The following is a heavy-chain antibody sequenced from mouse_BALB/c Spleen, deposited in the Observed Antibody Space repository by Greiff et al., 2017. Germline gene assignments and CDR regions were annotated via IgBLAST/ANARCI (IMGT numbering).Heavy chain of an antibody. Sequence: DVQLVESGGGLVKPGGSLKLSCAASGFTFSSYAMSWVRQTPEKRLEWVASISSGGSTYYPDSVKGRFTITRDNARNILYLQMSSLRSEDTAMYYCARERDYGNSFDYWGQGTTLTVSS. CDR3: ARERDYGNSFDY. CDR1: GFTFSSYA. D-gene: IGHD2-1*01. CDR2: ISSGGST. J-gene: IGHJ2*01. V-gene: IGHV5-6-5*01.